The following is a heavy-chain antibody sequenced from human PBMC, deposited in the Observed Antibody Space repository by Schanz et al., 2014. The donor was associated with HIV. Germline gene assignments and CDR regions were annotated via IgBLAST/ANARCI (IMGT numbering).Heavy chain of an antibody. Sequence: QVHLVESGGGVAQPGRSLRLSCAASGFTFSSYGMHWVRQAPGKGLEWVAVISYDGSNKYYADSVKGRFTISRDNSKNTLYLQMNSLRAEDTAVYYCAKDRITGTTGVPYYYYGMDVWGQGTTVTVSS. D-gene: IGHD1-7*01. V-gene: IGHV3-30*18. CDR1: GFTFSSYG. J-gene: IGHJ6*02. CDR2: ISYDGSNK. CDR3: AKDRITGTTGVPYYYYGMDV.